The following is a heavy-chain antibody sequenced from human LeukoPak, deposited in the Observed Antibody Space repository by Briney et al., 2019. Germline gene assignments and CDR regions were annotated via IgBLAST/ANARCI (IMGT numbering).Heavy chain of an antibody. J-gene: IGHJ4*02. CDR2: ISWNSGII. CDR1: GFPFDDYG. Sequence: GGSLRLSCVASGFPFDDYGMFWVRQSPGKGQEWVSSISWNSGIIDYADSVKGRFTISRDNAKNSLYLQMNSLRVEDTAFYYCAKDRFFYDSGSKANWGQGTLVTVSS. V-gene: IGHV3-9*01. D-gene: IGHD3-22*01. CDR3: AKDRFFYDSGSKAN.